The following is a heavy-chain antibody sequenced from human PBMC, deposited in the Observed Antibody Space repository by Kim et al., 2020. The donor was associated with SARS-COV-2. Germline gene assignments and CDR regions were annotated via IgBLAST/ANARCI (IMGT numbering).Heavy chain of an antibody. CDR1: GFTFSSYA. J-gene: IGHJ6*01. V-gene: IGHV3-30-3*01. CDR2: ISYDGSNK. CDR3: AREYYDFWSGYLGYYYYG. Sequence: GGSLRLSCAASGFTFSSYAMHWVRQAPGKGLEWVAVISYDGSNKYYADSVKGRFTISRDNSKNTLYLQMNSLRAEDTAVYYCAREYYDFWSGYLGYYYYG. D-gene: IGHD3-3*01.